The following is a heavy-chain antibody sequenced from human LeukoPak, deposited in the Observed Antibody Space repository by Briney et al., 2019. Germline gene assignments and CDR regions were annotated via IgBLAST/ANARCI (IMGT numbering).Heavy chain of an antibody. CDR3: ARAAGIAAADNFDY. CDR1: GGSISSSSYY. D-gene: IGHD6-13*01. CDR2: IYYSGST. V-gene: IGHV4-39*07. J-gene: IGHJ4*02. Sequence: SETLSLTCTVSGGSISSSSYYWGWIRQPPGKGLEWIGSIYYSGSTYYNPSLKSRVTISVDTSKNQFSLKLSSVTAADTAVYYCARAAGIAAADNFDYWGQGTLVTVSS.